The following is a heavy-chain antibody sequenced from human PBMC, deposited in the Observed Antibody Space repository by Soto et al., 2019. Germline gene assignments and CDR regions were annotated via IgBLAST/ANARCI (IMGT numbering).Heavy chain of an antibody. Sequence: GDSMKISCEDSGYRFTSYWNAWVSQMLGKGLAWMGIVYVDDSDAKYSAAFEGRVTISADKSLNSGYLEWASLRASDMAMYYCAGVRILSALVRSVEYWGQGT. J-gene: IGHJ4*02. D-gene: IGHD3-10*02. CDR1: GYRFTSYW. CDR3: AGVRILSALVRSVEY. CDR2: VYVDDSDA. V-gene: IGHV5-51*01.